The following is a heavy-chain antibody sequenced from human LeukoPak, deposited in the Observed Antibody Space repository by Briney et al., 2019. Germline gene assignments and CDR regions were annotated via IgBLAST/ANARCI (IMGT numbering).Heavy chain of an antibody. J-gene: IGHJ4*02. D-gene: IGHD2-15*01. V-gene: IGHV4-59*12. CDR3: AKGGYCSGGSCYHRVPQYYFDY. CDR1: GGSFSTYY. Sequence: SETLSLTCTVSGGSFSTYYWSWIRQPPGKGLEWIGYIYYSGSTTYNPSLKSRVTISVDTSKNQFSLKLSSVTAADTAVYYCAKGGYCSGGSCYHRVPQYYFDYWGQGTLVTVSS. CDR2: IYYSGST.